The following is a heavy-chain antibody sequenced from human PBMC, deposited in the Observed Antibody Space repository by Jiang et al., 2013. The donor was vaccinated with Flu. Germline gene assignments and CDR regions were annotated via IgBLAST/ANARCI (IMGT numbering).Heavy chain of an antibody. CDR2: IYYSGST. CDR3: ARIQLEYSSGWYIPQLAGGQLMDV. CDR1: GGSISSYY. D-gene: IGHD6-19*01. Sequence: GLVKPSETLSLTCTVSGGSISSYYWSWIRQPPGKGLEWIGYIYYSGSTNYNPSLKSRVTISVDTSKNQFSLKLSSVTAADTAVYYCARIQLEYSSGWYIPQLAGGQLMDVWGKGTTVTVSS. V-gene: IGHV4-59*01. J-gene: IGHJ6*04.